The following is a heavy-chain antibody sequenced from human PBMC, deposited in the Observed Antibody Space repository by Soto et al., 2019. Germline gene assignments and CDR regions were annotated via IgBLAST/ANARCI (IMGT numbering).Heavy chain of an antibody. CDR1: GFTFSTYS. D-gene: IGHD1-7*01. J-gene: IGHJ6*02. CDR3: ARDRYNWNYESYYYGMDV. CDR2: ISSRSDI. V-gene: IGHV3-21*01. Sequence: GGSLRLSCVGSGFTFSTYSINWVRQAPGKGLEWVSSISSRSDIYYADSVKGRFTISRDNAKNSVSLQMNSLRAEDTAVYYCARDRYNWNYESYYYGMDVWGQGTTVTVSS.